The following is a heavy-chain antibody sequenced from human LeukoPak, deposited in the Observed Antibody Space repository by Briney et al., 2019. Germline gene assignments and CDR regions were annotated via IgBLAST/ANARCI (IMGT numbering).Heavy chain of an antibody. Sequence: ASVKVSCKVSGYTLTELSMHWVRQAPGKGLEWMGGFDPEGGETIYAQKFQGRVTMTEDTSTDTAYMELSSLRSEDTAVYYCATDHRRLLGYDAFDIWGQGTMVTVSS. V-gene: IGHV1-24*01. J-gene: IGHJ3*02. CDR2: FDPEGGET. CDR1: GYTLTELS. CDR3: ATDHRRLLGYDAFDI. D-gene: IGHD5-12*01.